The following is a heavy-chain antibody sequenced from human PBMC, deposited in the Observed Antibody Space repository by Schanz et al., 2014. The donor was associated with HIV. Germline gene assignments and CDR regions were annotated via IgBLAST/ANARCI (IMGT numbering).Heavy chain of an antibody. D-gene: IGHD4-17*01. V-gene: IGHV3-23*01. Sequence: EVQVLESGGGLVQPGGSLKLSCAASGFTFSTYAMSWVRQAPGKGLEWVSSISSSSAYIYYADSMKGRFTISRDNSKNTVYLQMNSLRAEDTAVYYCAKDWAFYGDFVHYYYGVDVWGQGTTVTVSS. J-gene: IGHJ6*02. CDR3: AKDWAFYGDFVHYYYGVDV. CDR1: GFTFSTYA. CDR2: ISSSSAYI.